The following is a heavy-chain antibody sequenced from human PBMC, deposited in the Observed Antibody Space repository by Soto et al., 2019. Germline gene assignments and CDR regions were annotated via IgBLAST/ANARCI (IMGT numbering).Heavy chain of an antibody. CDR3: ARGKNWFDR. CDR2: IYYIGST. V-gene: IGHV4-59*08. CDR1: GASITSAY. J-gene: IGHJ5*02. Sequence: QVQLQESGPGLVKPSETLSLTCSVSGASITSAYWNWIRQPPGKGLEWVGYIYYIGSTNYNPSLKSRVTMSLDTSNIQLSLALRFVTAADTAVYYCARGKNWFDRWGQGTLVTVSS.